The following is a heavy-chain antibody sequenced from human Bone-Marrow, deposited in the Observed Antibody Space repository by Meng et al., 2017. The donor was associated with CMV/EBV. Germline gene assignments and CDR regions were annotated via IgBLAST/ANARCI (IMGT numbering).Heavy chain of an antibody. CDR2: IYSGGST. V-gene: IGHV3-66*01. CDR3: ARDPQDIVVVPAAATYYYYYGMDV. CDR1: GFTFSSYS. Sequence: GGSLRLSCAASGFTFSSYSMNWVRQAPGKGLEWVSVIYSGGSTYYADSVKGRFTISRDNSKNTLYLQMNSLRAEDTAVYYCARDPQDIVVVPAAATYYYYYGMDVWGQGTTVTVSS. J-gene: IGHJ6*02. D-gene: IGHD2-2*01.